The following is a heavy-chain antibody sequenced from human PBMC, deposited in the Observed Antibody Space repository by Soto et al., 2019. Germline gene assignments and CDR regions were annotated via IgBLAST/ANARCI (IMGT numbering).Heavy chain of an antibody. D-gene: IGHD3-10*01. J-gene: IGHJ4*02. CDR1: GFTFNNYA. CDR2: ISGGGDTT. CDR3: AKGRVGSGSLAPRVDS. Sequence: EVQLLESGGGLVQPGGSLRLSCAASGFTFNNYAMTWVRQAPGKGLEWVSAISGGGDTTSYADSVKGRFTVPRDGSKNTLYLQMSSLRAEDTALYYCAKGRVGSGSLAPRVDSWGQGTLVTVSS. V-gene: IGHV3-23*01.